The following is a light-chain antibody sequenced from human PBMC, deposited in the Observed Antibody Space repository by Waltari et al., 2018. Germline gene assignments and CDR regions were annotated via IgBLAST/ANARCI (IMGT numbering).Light chain of an antibody. CDR1: QSISKW. J-gene: IGKJ4*01. CDR3: QQYNSYSLLS. Sequence: DIQMTQSPSTLSAFVGDRVIFSCRASQSISKWLAWYQQKPGKAPKLLIYKASTLESGVPSRFSGSGSGTAFTLTISSLQPEDFATFYCQQYNSYSLLSFGGGTKVEIK. V-gene: IGKV1-5*03. CDR2: KAS.